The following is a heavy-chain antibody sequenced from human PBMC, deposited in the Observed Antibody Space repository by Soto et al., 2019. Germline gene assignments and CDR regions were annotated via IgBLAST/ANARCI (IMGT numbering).Heavy chain of an antibody. CDR2: INGGNGNT. V-gene: IGHV1-3*01. Sequence: QVQLVQSGAEVKKPGASVKVSCKASGYTFTSYAMHWVRQAPGQRLEWMGWINGGNGNTKYSQKFQGRVTITRDTSASTGYMELRRLRSEDTAVYYCARSIGVESAADYWGQGTLVTVSS. J-gene: IGHJ4*02. CDR1: GYTFTSYA. CDR3: ARSIGVESAADY. D-gene: IGHD2-21*01.